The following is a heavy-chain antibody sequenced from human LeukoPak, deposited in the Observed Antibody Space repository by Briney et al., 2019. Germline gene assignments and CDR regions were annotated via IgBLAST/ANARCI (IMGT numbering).Heavy chain of an antibody. CDR3: ARSASTHDAFDI. J-gene: IGHJ3*02. V-gene: IGHV4-61*01. CDR2: IYCSGST. CDR1: GGSVSSGSYY. Sequence: SETLSLTCTVSGGSVSSGSYYWSWIRQPPGKGLEWIGYIYCSGSTNYNPSLKSRVTISVDTSKNQFSLKLSSVTAADTAVYYCARSASTHDAFDIWGQGTMVTVSS. D-gene: IGHD2/OR15-2a*01.